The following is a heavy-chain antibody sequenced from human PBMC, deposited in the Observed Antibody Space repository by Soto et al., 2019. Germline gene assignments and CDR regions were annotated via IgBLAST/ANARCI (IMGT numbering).Heavy chain of an antibody. CDR2: ISAYNGNT. V-gene: IGHV1-18*01. Sequence: GASVKVSCKASGYTFTSYGISWVRQAPGQGLEWMGWISAYNGNTNYAQKLQGRVTMTTDTSTSTAYMELRSLRSDDTAVYYCASHYYDSSGYYQDAEYFQHWGQGTLVTVSS. CDR3: ASHYYDSSGYYQDAEYFQH. D-gene: IGHD3-22*01. CDR1: GYTFTSYG. J-gene: IGHJ1*01.